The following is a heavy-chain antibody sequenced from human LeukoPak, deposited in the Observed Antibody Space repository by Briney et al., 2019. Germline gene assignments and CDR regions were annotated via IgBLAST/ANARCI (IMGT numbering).Heavy chain of an antibody. CDR2: INPDGRDT. Sequence: PGGSPRLSCVVSGFTFNRCWMNWVRQAPGKGLEWVAHINPDGRDTYYVDSVKGRFTISRDNAQNSMYLQMNGLRVEDTAVYYCTSWGDTTAEYFQRWGQGTLVTVSS. D-gene: IGHD2-21*02. J-gene: IGHJ1*01. CDR3: TSWGDTTAEYFQR. V-gene: IGHV3-7*01. CDR1: GFTFNRCW.